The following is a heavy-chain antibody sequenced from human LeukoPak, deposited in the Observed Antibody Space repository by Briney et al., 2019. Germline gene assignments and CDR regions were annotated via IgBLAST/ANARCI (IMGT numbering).Heavy chain of an antibody. J-gene: IGHJ4*02. D-gene: IGHD1-26*01. CDR2: ISYDGSNK. CDR1: GFTFSSYG. V-gene: IGHV3-30*18. CDR3: AKDGGGIVGATEGGYFDY. Sequence: GGSLRLSCAASGFTFSSYGMHWVRQAPGKGLEWVAVISYDGSNKYYADSVKGRFTISRDNSKNTLYLQMNSLRAEDTAVYYCAKDGGGIVGATEGGYFDYWGQGTLVTVSS.